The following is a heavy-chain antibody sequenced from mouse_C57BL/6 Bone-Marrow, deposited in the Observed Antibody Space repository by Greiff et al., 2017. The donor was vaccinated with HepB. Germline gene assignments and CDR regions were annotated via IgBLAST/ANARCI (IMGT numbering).Heavy chain of an antibody. Sequence: EVQLQQSGPELVKPGASVKMSCKASGYTFTDYNMHWVKQSHGKSLEWIGYINPNNGGTSYNQKFKGKATLTVNKSSSTAYMELRGLTSEDSAVYYWARQGPRWLLGGWGQGTTLTVSS. J-gene: IGHJ2*01. V-gene: IGHV1-22*01. CDR1: GYTFTDYN. CDR3: ARQGPRWLLGG. CDR2: INPNNGGT. D-gene: IGHD2-3*01.